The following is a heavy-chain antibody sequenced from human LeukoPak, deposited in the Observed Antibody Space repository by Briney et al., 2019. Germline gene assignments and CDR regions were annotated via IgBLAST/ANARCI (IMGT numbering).Heavy chain of an antibody. CDR1: GFTFSSYG. D-gene: IGHD6-13*01. V-gene: IGHV3-30*02. CDR3: AEAIGIAAATYYGMDV. Sequence: GGSLRLSCAASGFTFSSYGVHWVRQAPGKGLEWVAFIRYDGSNKYYADSVKGRFTISRDNSKNTLYLQMNSLRAEDTAVYYCAEAIGIAAATYYGMDVWGQGTTVTVSS. CDR2: IRYDGSNK. J-gene: IGHJ6*02.